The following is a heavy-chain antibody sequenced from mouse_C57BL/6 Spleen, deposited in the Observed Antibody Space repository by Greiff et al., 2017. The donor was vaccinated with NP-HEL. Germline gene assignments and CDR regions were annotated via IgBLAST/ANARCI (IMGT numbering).Heavy chain of an antibody. Sequence: EVKLQQSGPELVKPGASVKISCKASGYSFTGYYMHWVKQSSEKSLEWIGEINPSTGGTSYNQKFKGKATLTVDKSSSTAYMQLKSLTSEDSAVYYCARWAYYGSRNWYFDVWGTGTTVTVSS. J-gene: IGHJ1*03. D-gene: IGHD1-1*01. CDR1: GYSFTGYY. CDR3: ARWAYYGSRNWYFDV. CDR2: INPSTGGT. V-gene: IGHV1-43*01.